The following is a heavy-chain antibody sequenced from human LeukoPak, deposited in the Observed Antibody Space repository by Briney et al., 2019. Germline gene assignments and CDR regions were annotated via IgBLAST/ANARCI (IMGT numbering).Heavy chain of an antibody. D-gene: IGHD3-22*01. J-gene: IGHJ3*02. V-gene: IGHV4-39*01. CDR3: ARHRGYYDSRTGRLDAFDI. Sequence: PSETLSLTCTVSGGSISSSSYYWGWIRQPPGKGLEWIGSIYYSGSTYYNPSLKSRVTISVDTSKNQFSLKLSSVTAADTAVYYCARHRGYYDSRTGRLDAFDIWAKGQWSPSLQ. CDR2: IYYSGST. CDR1: GGSISSSSYY.